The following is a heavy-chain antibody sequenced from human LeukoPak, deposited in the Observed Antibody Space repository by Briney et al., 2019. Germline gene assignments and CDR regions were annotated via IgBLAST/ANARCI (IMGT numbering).Heavy chain of an antibody. CDR2: IIPIFGTA. D-gene: IGHD2-2*01. J-gene: IGHJ3*02. CDR3: ARGEVVPAASHAFDI. CDR1: GGTFSIYA. Sequence: SVKVSCKASGGTFSIYAIRWVRQAPGQGIEWMGGIIPIFGTANYAQKFQGKVTITADESKSTAYMELSSLRSEDTAVYYCARGEVVPAASHAFDIWGQGTMVTVSS. V-gene: IGHV1-69*01.